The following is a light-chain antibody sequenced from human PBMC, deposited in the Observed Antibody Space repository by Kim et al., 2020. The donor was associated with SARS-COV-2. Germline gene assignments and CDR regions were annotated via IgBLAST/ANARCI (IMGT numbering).Light chain of an antibody. CDR2: TNN. V-gene: IGLV1-44*01. Sequence: ELTQPPSASVTPGQRVTISCSGSSSNIGSSTVHWYRQVPGAAPRLLIHTNNQRPSGVPDRFSGSKSGTSASLAISWLQSEDEAHYYCASWDDSLNVGVFGGGTQLTVL. CDR1: SSNIGSST. J-gene: IGLJ3*02. CDR3: ASWDDSLNVGV.